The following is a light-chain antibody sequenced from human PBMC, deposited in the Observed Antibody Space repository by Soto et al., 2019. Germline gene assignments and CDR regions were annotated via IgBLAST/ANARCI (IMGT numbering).Light chain of an antibody. J-gene: IGKJ1*01. CDR2: SAS. CDR3: QQYGNSPGT. Sequence: EIVLTQSPGILSLSPGERATLSCRASQSVTKNYLAWYQQIPGQAPRLLIKSASFRATGIPDRFSGSGSGTEFTLTISRLEPEDFAVYYCQQYGNSPGTFGQGTTVEIK. CDR1: QSVTKNY. V-gene: IGKV3-20*01.